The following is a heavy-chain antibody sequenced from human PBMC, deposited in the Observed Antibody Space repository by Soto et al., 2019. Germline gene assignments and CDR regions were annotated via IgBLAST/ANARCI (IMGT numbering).Heavy chain of an antibody. V-gene: IGHV3-33*01. CDR2: IWYDGTQK. CDR3: ASAGGTTVTGLWHFDG. Sequence: QVQLEESGGGVVQPGRSLRLSCEASGFTFNTYSMHWVRQPPGKGLEWLADIWYDGTQKYYADSLKGRFIISRDNSEKPIHSEMNSLRDEDTAVYYCASAGGTTVTGLWHFDGWGQGTLVNFSS. J-gene: IGHJ4*02. CDR1: GFTFNTYS. D-gene: IGHD4-17*01.